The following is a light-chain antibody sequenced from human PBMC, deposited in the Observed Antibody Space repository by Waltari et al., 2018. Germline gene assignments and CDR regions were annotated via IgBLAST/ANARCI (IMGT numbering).Light chain of an antibody. J-gene: IGKJ3*01. V-gene: IGKV4-1*01. CDR2: AAS. CDR3: QQYFSSPLS. Sequence: DIVMTQSPDSLSVYLGERATINCKSSLSILHSSQNKNYLAWYQQKSGQSPKLLIYAASTRESGVPDRFSGSESGTDFTLTISGLQAEDVAVYYCQQYFSSPLSFGPGTKVDIK. CDR1: LSILHSSQNKNY.